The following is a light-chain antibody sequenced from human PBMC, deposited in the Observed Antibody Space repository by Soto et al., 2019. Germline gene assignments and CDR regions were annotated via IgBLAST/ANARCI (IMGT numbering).Light chain of an antibody. V-gene: IGLV2-14*01. Sequence: QSVLTQPASVSGSPGQSITISCNGSSSDVGAYNYVSWYQQYPGKAPKVIIFEVRKRPSGVSNRFSGSKSGDTASLTISGLQADDEADYYCSSYRSSTTFVFGTGTQLTVL. CDR3: SSYRSSTTFV. CDR2: EVR. CDR1: SSDVGAYNY. J-gene: IGLJ1*01.